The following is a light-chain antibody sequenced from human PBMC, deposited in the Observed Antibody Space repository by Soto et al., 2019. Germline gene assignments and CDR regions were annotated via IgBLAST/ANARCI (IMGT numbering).Light chain of an antibody. CDR1: QTIGRW. V-gene: IGKV1-5*03. J-gene: IGKJ1*01. CDR3: KQYSTFSRT. CDR2: QSS. Sequence: DIQMIQSPSTLSASVGDRVTITCRASQTIGRWVAWYQQKEGKAPRLLIYQSSNLEVGVPSRFSGSGSGTHFTLTINSLQPEDFADYFCKQYSTFSRTFGQGTKMDTK.